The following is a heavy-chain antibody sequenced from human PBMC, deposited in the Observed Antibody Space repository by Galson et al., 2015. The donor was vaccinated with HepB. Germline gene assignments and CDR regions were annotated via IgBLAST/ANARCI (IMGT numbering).Heavy chain of an antibody. Sequence: SLRLSCAASGFTFSNHWMSWVRQAPGKGLEWVANIKQDGNEQHYVDSVRGRFTISRDNAKNSLYLQMNSLRAEDTAVYYCAREGITAVGGSRADYWGQGTLVTVSS. CDR2: IKQDGNEQ. D-gene: IGHD6-13*01. CDR1: GFTFSNHW. V-gene: IGHV3-7*01. J-gene: IGHJ4*02. CDR3: AREGITAVGGSRADY.